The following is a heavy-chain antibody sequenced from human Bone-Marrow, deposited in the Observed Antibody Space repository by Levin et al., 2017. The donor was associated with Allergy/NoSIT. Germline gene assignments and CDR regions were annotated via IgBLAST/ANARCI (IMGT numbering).Heavy chain of an antibody. CDR1: GFTFSSYA. CDR3: AKGPDCSGGSCYSGTDY. CDR2: ISGSGGST. V-gene: IGHV3-23*01. D-gene: IGHD2-15*01. Sequence: PGGSLRLSCAASGFTFSSYAMSWVRQAPGKGLEWVSAISGSGGSTYYADSVKGRFTISRDNSKNTLYLQMNSLRAEDTAVYYCAKGPDCSGGSCYSGTDYWGQGTLVTVSS. J-gene: IGHJ4*02.